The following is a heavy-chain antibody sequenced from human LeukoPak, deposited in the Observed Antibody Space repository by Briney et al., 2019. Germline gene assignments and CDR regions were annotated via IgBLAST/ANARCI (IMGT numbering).Heavy chain of an antibody. CDR2: IDYSGTT. Sequence: PGGSLRLSCAASGFTFSSYWMSWIRQPPGKGLEWIGTIDYSGTTYYNPSLKSRVTISVDTSKNQFSLKLSSVTAPDTAVYYCARHSGGSYVYAFDIWGQGTMVTVSS. J-gene: IGHJ3*02. D-gene: IGHD1-26*01. CDR3: ARHSGGSYVYAFDI. V-gene: IGHV4-39*01. CDR1: GFTFSSYW.